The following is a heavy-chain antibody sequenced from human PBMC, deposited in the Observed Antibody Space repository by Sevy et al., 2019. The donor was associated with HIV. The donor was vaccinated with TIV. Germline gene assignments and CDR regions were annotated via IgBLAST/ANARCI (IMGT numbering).Heavy chain of an antibody. D-gene: IGHD3-9*01. V-gene: IGHV4-59*13. CDR2: IYYSGST. J-gene: IGHJ6*02. Sequence: SETLSLTCTVSGGSISSYYWSWIRQPPGKGLEWIGYIYYSGSTNYNPSLKSRVTISVDTSNNQFSLKLSSVTAADTAVYYCARVLRYLDYGMDVWGQGTTVTVSS. CDR1: GGSISSYY. CDR3: ARVLRYLDYGMDV.